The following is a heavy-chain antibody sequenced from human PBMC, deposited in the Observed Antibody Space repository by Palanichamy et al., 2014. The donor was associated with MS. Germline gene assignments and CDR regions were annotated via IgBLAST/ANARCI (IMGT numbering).Heavy chain of an antibody. CDR3: ATESREGDYYDSSGYSSVY. CDR2: VDPEDGET. V-gene: IGHV1-69-2*01. CDR1: GHTFTDYY. D-gene: IGHD3-22*01. Sequence: EVQLVQSGAEVKKPGATVKISCKVSGHTFTDYYMHWVQQAPGKGLEWMGLVDPEDGETIYAEKFQGRVTITADTSTDTAYMELSSLRSEDTAVYYCATESREGDYYDSSGYSSVYWGQGTLVTVSS. J-gene: IGHJ4*02.